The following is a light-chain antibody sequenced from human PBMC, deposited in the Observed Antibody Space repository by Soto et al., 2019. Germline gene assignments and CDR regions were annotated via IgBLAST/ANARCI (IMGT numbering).Light chain of an antibody. CDR3: LLYYGGAQLV. V-gene: IGLV7-43*01. CDR1: TGAVTSGNY. Sequence: QTVVTQEPSLTVSPGGTVTLTCASSTGAVTSGNYPSWFQQKPGQTPRTLIYTTNSRHSWTPARFLGSLLGGKAALTLSGVQPEDEAEYYCLLYYGGAQLVFGGGTKLTVL. J-gene: IGLJ3*02. CDR2: TTN.